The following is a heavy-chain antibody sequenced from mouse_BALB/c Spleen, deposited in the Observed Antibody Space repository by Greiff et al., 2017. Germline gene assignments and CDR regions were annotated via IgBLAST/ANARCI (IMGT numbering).Heavy chain of an antibody. V-gene: IGHV5-17*02. D-gene: IGHD2-3*01. Sequence: EVQVVVSGGGLVQPGGSRKLSCAASGFTFSSFGMHWVRQAPEKGLEWVAYISSGSSTIYYADTVKGRFTISRDNPKNTLFLQMTSLRSEDTAMYYCARGGDGYSWFAYWGQGTLVTVSA. J-gene: IGHJ3*01. CDR2: ISSGSSTI. CDR1: GFTFSSFG. CDR3: ARGGDGYSWFAY.